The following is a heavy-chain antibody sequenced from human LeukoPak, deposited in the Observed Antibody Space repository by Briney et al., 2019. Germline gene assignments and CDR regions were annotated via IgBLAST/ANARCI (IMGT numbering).Heavy chain of an antibody. CDR1: GFTFSSYS. D-gene: IGHD3-16*01. V-gene: IGHV3-21*01. CDR3: ARGTKVCFDY. CDR2: ISSSSSYI. J-gene: IGHJ4*02. Sequence: GGSLRLSCAASGFTFSSYSMNWVRQAPGKGLEWVSSISSSSSYIYYADSVKGRFTISRDNAKNSLYLQMNSLGAEDTAVYYCARGTKVCFDYWGQGTLVTVSS.